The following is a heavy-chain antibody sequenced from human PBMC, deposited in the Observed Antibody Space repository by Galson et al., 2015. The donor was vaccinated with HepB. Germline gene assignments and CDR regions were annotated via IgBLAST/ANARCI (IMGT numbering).Heavy chain of an antibody. Sequence: QSGAEVKKPGESLRISCKGSGYSFTNNWISWVRQMPGKGLEWMGRIDPSDSYTNYSPSFQGHVTISADESISTVYLQWNSLKASDTAMYYCAKQAMMLVLSGVFDIWGQGTMVTVSS. D-gene: IGHD3-22*01. CDR2: IDPSDSYT. CDR3: AKQAMMLVLSGVFDI. V-gene: IGHV5-10-1*01. CDR1: GYSFTNNW. J-gene: IGHJ3*02.